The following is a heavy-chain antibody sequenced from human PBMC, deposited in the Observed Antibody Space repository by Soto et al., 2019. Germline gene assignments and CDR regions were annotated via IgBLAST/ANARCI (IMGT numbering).Heavy chain of an antibody. CDR2: IYYIGST. Sequence: QVQLQESGPGLVKPSQTLSLTCTVSGGSISSGGYYWSWIRQHPGKGLEWIGYIYYIGSTYYNPSLKSRVTISVDTSKNQFSLKLSSVTAADTAVYYCARARYDSSGYSYYFDYWGQGTLVTVSS. D-gene: IGHD3-22*01. CDR3: ARARYDSSGYSYYFDY. J-gene: IGHJ4*02. V-gene: IGHV4-31*03. CDR1: GGSISSGGYY.